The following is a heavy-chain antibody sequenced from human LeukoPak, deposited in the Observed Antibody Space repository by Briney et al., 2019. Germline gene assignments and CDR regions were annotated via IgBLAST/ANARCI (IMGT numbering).Heavy chain of an antibody. V-gene: IGHV4-4*07. CDR3: ARDGSRGGFDY. J-gene: IGHJ4*02. Sequence: SETLSLTCTVSGGSISSYYWSWIRQPAGKGLEWIGRISASGTTNYNPSLKSRVTMSVDTSKNQFSLKLNSVTAADTAVYYCARDGSRGGFDYWGQGTLVTVSS. CDR2: ISASGTT. D-gene: IGHD1-26*01. CDR1: GGSISSYY.